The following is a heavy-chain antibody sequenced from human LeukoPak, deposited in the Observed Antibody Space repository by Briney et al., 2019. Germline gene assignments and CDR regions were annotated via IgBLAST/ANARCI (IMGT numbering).Heavy chain of an antibody. J-gene: IGHJ4*02. V-gene: IGHV3-23*01. CDR2: ISGSGGST. CDR3: AKERGHSKPFDY. Sequence: GGSLRLSCAASGFTFSSYAMSWVRQAPGKGLEWVSAISGSGGSTYYADSVKGRFTISRDNSKSTLYLQMNNLRAEDTALYYCAKERGHSKPFDYWGQGTLVTVSS. CDR1: GFTFSSYA. D-gene: IGHD4-23*01.